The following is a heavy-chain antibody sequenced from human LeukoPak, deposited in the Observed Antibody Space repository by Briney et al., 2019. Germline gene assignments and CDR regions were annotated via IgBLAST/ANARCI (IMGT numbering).Heavy chain of an antibody. CDR2: IYHSGST. CDR3: ARDTFVDTAMLD. V-gene: IGHV4-4*02. CDR1: GGSISSSNW. D-gene: IGHD5-18*01. Sequence: SETLSLTCAVSGGSISSSNWWSWVRQPPGKGLEWIGEIYHSGSTNYNPSLKSRVTISVDKSKNQFSLKLSSVAAADTAVYYCARDTFVDTAMLDWGQGTLSPSPQ. J-gene: IGHJ4*02.